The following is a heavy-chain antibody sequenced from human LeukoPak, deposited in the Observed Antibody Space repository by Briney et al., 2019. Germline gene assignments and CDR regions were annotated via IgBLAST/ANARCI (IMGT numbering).Heavy chain of an antibody. CDR1: GFTFSSYS. CDR3: AKEGGVIAAAGTGGL. Sequence: GGSLRLSCAASGFTFSSYSMTWVRQASGKGLEWVSAISGSGGSTYYADSVKGRFTISRDNSKNTLYLQMNSLRAEDTAVYYCAKEGGVIAAAGTGGLWGQRTLVTVSS. D-gene: IGHD6-13*01. CDR2: ISGSGGST. V-gene: IGHV3-23*01. J-gene: IGHJ4*02.